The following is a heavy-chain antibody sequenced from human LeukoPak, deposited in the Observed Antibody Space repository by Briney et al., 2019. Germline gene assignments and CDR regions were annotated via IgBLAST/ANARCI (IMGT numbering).Heavy chain of an antibody. J-gene: IGHJ4*02. CDR3: ARGDDRTVNFDY. D-gene: IGHD1-14*01. CDR2: INHSGST. CDR1: GYSISSAYY. Sequence: SETLSLTCTVSGYSISSAYYWGWIRQPPGKGLEWIGEINHSGSTNYNPSLKSRVTISVDTSKNQFSLKLSSVTAADTAVYYCARGDDRTVNFDYWGQGTLVTVSS. V-gene: IGHV4-38-2*02.